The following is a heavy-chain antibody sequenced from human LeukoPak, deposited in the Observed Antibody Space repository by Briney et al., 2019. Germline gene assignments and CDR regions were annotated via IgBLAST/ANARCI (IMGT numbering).Heavy chain of an antibody. V-gene: IGHV4-4*07. CDR3: ARGSGSYYNAAPFDY. CDR1: GGSISSXX. J-gene: IGHJ4*02. CDR2: IYTSGST. Sequence: PSETXXLXXTVSGGSISSXXWXWIRXPAGKGXXXXXRIYTSGSTNYNPSLKSRVTMSVDTSKNQFSLKLSSVTAADTAVYYCARGSGSYYNAAPFDYWGQGTLVTVSS. D-gene: IGHD3-10*01.